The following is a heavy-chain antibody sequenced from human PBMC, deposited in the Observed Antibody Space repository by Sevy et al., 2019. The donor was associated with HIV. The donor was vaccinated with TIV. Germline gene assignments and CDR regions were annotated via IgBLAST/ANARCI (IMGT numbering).Heavy chain of an antibody. D-gene: IGHD2-15*01. CDR1: GFTFSSYA. Sequence: RGSLRLSCAASGFTFSSYAMHWVRQAPGKRLEWVAVISYDGSNKYYADPVKGRFTISRDNCKNTLYLQMNSLRAEDTAVYYCAKGSTAGYCSGGSCYRTKTTTSAYGMDVWGQGTTVTVSS. J-gene: IGHJ6*02. CDR3: AKGSTAGYCSGGSCYRTKTTTSAYGMDV. V-gene: IGHV3-30-3*01. CDR2: ISYDGSNK.